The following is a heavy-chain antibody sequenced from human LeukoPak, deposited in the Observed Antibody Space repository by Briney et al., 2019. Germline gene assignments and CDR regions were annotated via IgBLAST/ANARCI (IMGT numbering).Heavy chain of an antibody. V-gene: IGHV4-59*11. CDR2: IYYCGST. D-gene: IGHD3-22*01. Sequence: SETLSLTCTVSGGSISSHYWSWIRHPPGKGLEWIGYIYYCGSTLYNPSLKTLVTISVDTSKNQFSLKMSSVTAADTAVYFCARDLGYDSSGYYLWGQGTLVTVSS. CDR1: GGSISSHY. J-gene: IGHJ4*02. CDR3: ARDLGYDSSGYYL.